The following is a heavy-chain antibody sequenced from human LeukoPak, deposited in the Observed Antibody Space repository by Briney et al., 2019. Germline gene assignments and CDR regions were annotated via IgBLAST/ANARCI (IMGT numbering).Heavy chain of an antibody. D-gene: IGHD3-10*01. CDR3: ARVRGLPGLYYFDY. J-gene: IGHJ4*02. Sequence: GRSLRLSCTASGFTFDDYAMHWVRQAPGKGLEWVSGISWNSGRIGYADSVKGRFTISRDNAKNSLYLQMNSLRAEDTAVYYCARVRGLPGLYYFDYWGQGTLVTVSS. CDR1: GFTFDDYA. V-gene: IGHV3-9*01. CDR2: ISWNSGRI.